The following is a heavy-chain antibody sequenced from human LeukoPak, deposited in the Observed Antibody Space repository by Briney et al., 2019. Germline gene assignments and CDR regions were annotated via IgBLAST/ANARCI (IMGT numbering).Heavy chain of an antibody. V-gene: IGHV3-23*01. Sequence: GGSLGLSCAASGFSFSSFDMSWVRQAPGKGLEWVSAIRESGESTYYADSVKGRFTISRDNSRNMLYLQMSSLRAEDTAIYYCALTDGSGSYWLYWGQGTLVTVSA. CDR1: GFSFSSFD. J-gene: IGHJ4*02. CDR2: IRESGEST. D-gene: IGHD3-10*01. CDR3: ALTDGSGSYWLY.